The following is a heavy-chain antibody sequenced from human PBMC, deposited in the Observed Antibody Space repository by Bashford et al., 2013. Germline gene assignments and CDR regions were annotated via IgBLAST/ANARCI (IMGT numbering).Heavy chain of an antibody. Sequence: VASVKVSCRTSGYPFNAYILHWVRQAPGQGLECVGWINPRSGGTNSAQRFQGRVTLSRDTSIDTAYMELTSLKTEDTAVYYCTRRSVTTTDFDYWGQGTLVTVSS. CDR2: INPRSGGT. D-gene: IGHD4-17*01. CDR3: TRRSVTTTDFDY. J-gene: IGHJ4*02. CDR1: GYPFNAYI. V-gene: IGHV1-2*02.